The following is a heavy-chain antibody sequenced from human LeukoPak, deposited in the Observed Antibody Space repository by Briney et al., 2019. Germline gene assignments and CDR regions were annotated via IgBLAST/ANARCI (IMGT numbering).Heavy chain of an antibody. V-gene: IGHV4-39*01. D-gene: IGHD3-22*01. CDR2: IYYSGST. J-gene: IGHJ3*02. Sequence: PSESLSLTCTVSGGSISSSSYYWGWIRQPPGKGLEWIGSIYYSGSTYYNPSLKSRVTISVDTSKNQFSLKLSSVTAADTAVYYCARQMIVVVEDASDIWGQGTMVTVSS. CDR1: GGSISSSSYY. CDR3: ARQMIVVVEDASDI.